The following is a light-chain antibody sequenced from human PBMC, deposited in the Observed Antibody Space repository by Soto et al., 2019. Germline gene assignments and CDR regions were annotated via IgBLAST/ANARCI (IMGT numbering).Light chain of an antibody. CDR1: SSNIGAGYD. Sequence: QSVLTQPPSVSGAPGQRVTISCTGSSSNIGAGYDVHWYQQLPGTAPKLLIYGNNNRPSGVPDRFSGSKSGTSASLAITGLKAEDDADYYCQSYDSSLSGVVFGGGTKLTVL. CDR2: GNN. J-gene: IGLJ2*01. CDR3: QSYDSSLSGVV. V-gene: IGLV1-40*01.